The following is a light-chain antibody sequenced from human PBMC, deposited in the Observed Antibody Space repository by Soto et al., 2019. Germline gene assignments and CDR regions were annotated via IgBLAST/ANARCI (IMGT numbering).Light chain of an antibody. V-gene: IGKV3-11*01. CDR3: QQRSNWPST. CDR1: QSVSRY. Sequence: EIVLTQSPATLSLSPGERATLSCRASQSVSRYLAWYQQKPGQAPRLLIYDASSRATGIPARFSGSGSGTDFPLTITSLEPEDFAVYYCQQRSNWPSTFGGGTKVEI. J-gene: IGKJ4*01. CDR2: DAS.